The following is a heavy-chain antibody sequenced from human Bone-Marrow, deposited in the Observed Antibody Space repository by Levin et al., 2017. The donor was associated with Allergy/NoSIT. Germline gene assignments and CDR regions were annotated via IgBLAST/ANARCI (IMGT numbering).Heavy chain of an antibody. Sequence: QPGGSLRLSCAASGFSFNRYPMTWVRQAPGKGLEWVSGISNNDGSTYIADSVKGRVTISRDNSKNELYLQMNTLRADDTAVYFCVRATIAARPVFDFWGQGTVVTVSS. CDR2: ISNNDGST. CDR3: VRATIAARPVFDF. J-gene: IGHJ4*02. V-gene: IGHV3-23*01. D-gene: IGHD6-6*01. CDR1: GFSFNRYP.